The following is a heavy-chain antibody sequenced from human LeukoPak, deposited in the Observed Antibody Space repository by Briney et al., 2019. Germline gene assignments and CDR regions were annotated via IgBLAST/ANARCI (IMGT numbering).Heavy chain of an antibody. CDR2: IIPIFGTA. D-gene: IGHD4-17*01. V-gene: IGHV1-69*06. J-gene: IGHJ2*01. CDR3: ARDTSTVTHWYFDL. CDR1: GGTFSSYA. Sequence: SVKVSCKASGGTFSSYAISWVRQAPGQGLEWMGGIIPIFGTANCAQKFQGRVTITADKSTSTAYMELSSLRSEDTAVYYCARDTSTVTHWYFDLWGRGTLVTVSS.